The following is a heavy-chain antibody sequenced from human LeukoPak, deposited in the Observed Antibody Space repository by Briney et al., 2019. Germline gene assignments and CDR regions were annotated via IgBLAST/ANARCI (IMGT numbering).Heavy chain of an antibody. J-gene: IGHJ4*02. Sequence: GASVKVSCKASGYTFTSYGISWVRQSPGQGLEWMGWISAYNGNTNYAQKLQGRVTMTTDTSTSTAYMELRSLRSDDTAVYYCARVREAAAGHPYFYWGQGTLVTVSS. CDR1: GYTFTSYG. D-gene: IGHD6-13*01. V-gene: IGHV1-18*01. CDR2: ISAYNGNT. CDR3: ARVREAAAGHPYFY.